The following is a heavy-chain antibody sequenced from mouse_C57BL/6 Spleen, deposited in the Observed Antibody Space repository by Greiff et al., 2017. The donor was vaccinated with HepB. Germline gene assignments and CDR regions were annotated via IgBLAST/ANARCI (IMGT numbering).Heavy chain of an antibody. CDR2: INPSSGYT. J-gene: IGHJ3*01. CDR3: ARYYSNFSWFAY. D-gene: IGHD2-5*01. CDR1: GYTFTSYW. Sequence: QVQLQQSGAELAKPGASVKLSCKASGYTFTSYWMHWVKQRPGQGLEWIGYINPSSGYTKYKQKFKDKATLTADKSSSPAYMQLSSLTYEDSAVYYCARYYSNFSWFAYWGQGTLVTVSA. V-gene: IGHV1-7*01.